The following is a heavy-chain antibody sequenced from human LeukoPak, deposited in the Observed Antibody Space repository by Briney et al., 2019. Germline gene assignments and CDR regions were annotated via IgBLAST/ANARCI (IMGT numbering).Heavy chain of an antibody. CDR1: GFTFSSYG. CDR3: ARGGYSSDWGLDH. V-gene: IGHV3-33*01. Sequence: GGSLGLSCAASGFTFSSYGMHWVRQAPGKGLEWVAVIRYDGSNKYYADSVKGRFTISRDNSKNTLYLQMNSLRAEDTAVYYCARGGYSSDWGLDHWGQGTLVTVSS. CDR2: IRYDGSNK. D-gene: IGHD6-19*01. J-gene: IGHJ4*02.